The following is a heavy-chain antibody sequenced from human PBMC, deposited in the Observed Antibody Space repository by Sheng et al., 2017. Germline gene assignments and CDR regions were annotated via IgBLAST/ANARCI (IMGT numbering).Heavy chain of an antibody. CDR3: ARVSASSSDHDY. D-gene: IGHD1-26*01. Sequence: QVQLVESGGRVVQPGESLRLFCEASGFPFSHYGMHWVRQAPGKGLEWVAFIRYDGNEKYYGDFVKGRFTISRDNSKNTLYLQLNSLRVEDTAVYYCARVSASSSDHDYWGQGTQVSVSS. J-gene: IGHJ4*02. CDR2: IRYDGNEK. CDR1: GFPFSHYG. V-gene: IGHV3-30*02.